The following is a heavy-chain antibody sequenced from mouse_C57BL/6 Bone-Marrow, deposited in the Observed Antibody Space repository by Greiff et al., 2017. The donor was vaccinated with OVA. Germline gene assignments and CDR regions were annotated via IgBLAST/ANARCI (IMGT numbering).Heavy chain of an antibody. J-gene: IGHJ2*01. CDR2: IYPGSGST. CDR3: ARTGSDY. V-gene: IGHV1-55*01. Sequence: QVQLKQSGAELVKPGASVKMSCKASGYTFTSYWITWVKQRPGQGLEWIGDIYPGSGSTTYNEKFKSKATLTVDTSSSTAYMQLSSLTSEDSAVYYCARTGSDYWGQGTTLTVSS. CDR1: GYTFTSYW.